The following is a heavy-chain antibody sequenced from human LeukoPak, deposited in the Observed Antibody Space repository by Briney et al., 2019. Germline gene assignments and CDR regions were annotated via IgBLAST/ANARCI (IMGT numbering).Heavy chain of an antibody. V-gene: IGHV4-34*01. D-gene: IGHD3-22*01. CDR3: ARVVNYYDSSGYRKYNWFDP. J-gene: IGHJ5*02. Sequence: SETLSLTCAVYGGSFSGYYWSWIRQPPGKGLEWIGEINHSGSTNYNPSLKSRVTISVDTSKNQFSLKLSSVTAADTAVYYCARVVNYYDSSGYRKYNWFDPWGQGTLVTVSS. CDR1: GGSFSGYY. CDR2: INHSGST.